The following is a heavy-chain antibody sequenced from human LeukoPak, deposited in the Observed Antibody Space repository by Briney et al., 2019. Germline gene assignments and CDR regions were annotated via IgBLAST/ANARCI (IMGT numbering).Heavy chain of an antibody. J-gene: IGHJ4*02. CDR3: AGHILGGNFDS. V-gene: IGHV4-59*08. D-gene: IGHD4-23*01. CDR2: ISYSGNT. Sequence: PETLSLTCPVSGDSISDYYWSWIRQPPGKGLEWIGYISYSGNTNYNPSLKSRVTISFDTSNNQFSLKLTSVTAADSAVYYCAGHILGGNFDSWGQGTLVTVSS. CDR1: GDSISDYY.